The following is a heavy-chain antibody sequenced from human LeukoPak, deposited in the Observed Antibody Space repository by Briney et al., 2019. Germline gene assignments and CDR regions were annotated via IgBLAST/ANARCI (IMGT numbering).Heavy chain of an antibody. J-gene: IGHJ4*02. Sequence: GGSLRLSCAASGFTFSSYSMNWVRQAPGKGLEWVSSISSSSSYIYYADSVKGRFTISTDNAKNPLYLQMNSLRAEDTAVYYCSRDLHDDCGDYWGQGTLVTVSS. CDR1: GFTFSSYS. D-gene: IGHD2-21*02. CDR2: ISSSSSYI. CDR3: SRDLHDDCGDY. V-gene: IGHV3-21*01.